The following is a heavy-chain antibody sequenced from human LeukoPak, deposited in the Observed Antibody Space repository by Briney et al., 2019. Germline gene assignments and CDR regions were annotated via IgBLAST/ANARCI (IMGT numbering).Heavy chain of an antibody. CDR2: ISYDGSNQ. J-gene: IGHJ4*02. Sequence: GRSLRLFCAASRFTFSSYGMHWVRQAPGKGLEWVAIISYDGSNQYYADSVKGRFTISRDNSKNTLYLQMNSLRAEDTAVYYCAKDGPYGDHEIDYWGQGTLVTVSS. D-gene: IGHD4-17*01. V-gene: IGHV3-30*18. CDR3: AKDGPYGDHEIDY. CDR1: RFTFSSYG.